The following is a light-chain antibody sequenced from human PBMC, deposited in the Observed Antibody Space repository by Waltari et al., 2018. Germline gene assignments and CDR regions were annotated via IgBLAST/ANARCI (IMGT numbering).Light chain of an antibody. CDR1: QSVLYSSNNKNY. J-gene: IGKJ1*01. Sequence: DIVMTQSPDSLAVSLGERATINCKSSQSVLYSSNNKNYLAWYQQKPGQPPKLLIYWASTRESGVPDRFSGSGSGTDFTLTISSLQAADVAVYYCQQYYSTPPWTFGQGTKVEI. V-gene: IGKV4-1*01. CDR3: QQYYSTPPWT. CDR2: WAS.